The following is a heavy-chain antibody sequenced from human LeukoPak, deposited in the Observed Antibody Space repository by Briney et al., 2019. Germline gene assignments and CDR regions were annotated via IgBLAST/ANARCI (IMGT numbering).Heavy chain of an antibody. CDR2: INHSGST. CDR1: GGSFSGYY. Sequence: SETLSLTCAVYGGSFSGYYWSWIRQPPGKGLEWIGEINHSGSTNYNPSLKSRVTISVDTSKNQFSLKLSSLTAADTAVYYCARLPDYHYYYMDVWGKGTTVTISS. J-gene: IGHJ6*03. CDR3: ARLPDYHYYYMDV. V-gene: IGHV4-34*01.